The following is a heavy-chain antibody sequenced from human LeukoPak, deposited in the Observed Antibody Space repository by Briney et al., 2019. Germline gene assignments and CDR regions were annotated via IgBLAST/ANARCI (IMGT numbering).Heavy chain of an antibody. V-gene: IGHV1-46*01. CDR1: GYTFTNYY. Sequence: GASVKFSCKASGYTFTNYYIHWVRQAPGQGLEWLGVINPSGGSTNYAQRFLGRVTMTRDTSTSAVYMELSSLRSEDTAVYYCASSRARPVGWFDPWGQGTLVTVSS. J-gene: IGHJ5*02. CDR2: INPSGGST. D-gene: IGHD6-6*01. CDR3: ASSRARPVGWFDP.